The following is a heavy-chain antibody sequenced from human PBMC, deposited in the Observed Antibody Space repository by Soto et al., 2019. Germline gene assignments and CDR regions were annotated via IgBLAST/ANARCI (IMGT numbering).Heavy chain of an antibody. CDR1: GYTFTSYA. CDR2: INAGNGNT. CDR3: ARAPGGPGIAEY. V-gene: IGHV1-3*01. J-gene: IGHJ4*02. Sequence: ASVKVSCKASGYTFTSYAMHWGRQAPGQRLEWMGWINAGNGNTKYSQKFQGRVTITRDTSASTAYMELSSLRSEDTAVYYCARAPGGPGIAEYWGQGSLVTVSS. D-gene: IGHD6-13*01.